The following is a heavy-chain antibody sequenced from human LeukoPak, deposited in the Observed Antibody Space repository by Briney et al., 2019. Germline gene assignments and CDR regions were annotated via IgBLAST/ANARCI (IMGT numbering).Heavy chain of an antibody. CDR1: GYTFTGYD. CDR3: VTVQGYWGSTSCYPDTIFDY. Sequence: ASVKVSCKASGYTFTGYDMHWGRQAPGQGLEWMGWINPNSGGTNYAQKFQGRVTMTRDTSISTAYMELSRLRSDDTAVYYCVTVQGYWGSTSCYPDTIFDYWGQGTLVTVSS. CDR2: INPNSGGT. J-gene: IGHJ4*02. D-gene: IGHD2-2*01. V-gene: IGHV1-2*02.